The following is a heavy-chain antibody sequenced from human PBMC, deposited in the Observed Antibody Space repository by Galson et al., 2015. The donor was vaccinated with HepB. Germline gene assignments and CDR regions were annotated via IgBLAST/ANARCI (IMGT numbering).Heavy chain of an antibody. CDR3: VKGAGQSLGVFDY. J-gene: IGHJ4*02. CDR1: GFTFSNYA. Sequence: SLRLSCAASGFTFSNYAMSWVRQAPGKGLEWVSGISYSGGSTHYADSVKGRFTISRDNSKNTLYMQMNSLRVEDTAVYYCVKGAGQSLGVFDYWGQGTLVTVSS. CDR2: ISYSGGST. D-gene: IGHD3-10*01. V-gene: IGHV3-23*01.